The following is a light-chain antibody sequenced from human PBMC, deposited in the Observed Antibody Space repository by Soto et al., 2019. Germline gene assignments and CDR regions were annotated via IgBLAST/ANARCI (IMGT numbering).Light chain of an antibody. CDR3: QQYANWPPVI. CDR2: AAS. V-gene: IGKV3-15*01. J-gene: IGKJ4*01. CDR1: QSVSGK. Sequence: ETVMTQSPATQSVSPGARVTLSCRASQSVSGKVAWYQQKPGQPPSLLIYAASTRATGIPARFSGSGSGTEFTLTITSLQSEDFAVYYCQQYANWPPVILGGWTKVDIK.